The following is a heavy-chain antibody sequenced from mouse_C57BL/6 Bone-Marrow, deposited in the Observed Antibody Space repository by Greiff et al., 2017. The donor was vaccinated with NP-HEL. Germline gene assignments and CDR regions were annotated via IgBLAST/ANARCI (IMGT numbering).Heavy chain of an antibody. D-gene: IGHD2-2*01. CDR3: ARSPLWLRRNYYAMDY. CDR1: GYSITSDY. CDR2: ISYSGST. V-gene: IGHV3-8*01. Sequence: ESGPGLAQPSQTLSLTCSVTGYSITSDYWNWIRKFPGNKLEYMGYISYSGSTYYNPSLKSRISITRDTSKNQYYLQLNSVTTEDTATYYCARSPLWLRRNYYAMDYWGQGTSVTVSS. J-gene: IGHJ4*01.